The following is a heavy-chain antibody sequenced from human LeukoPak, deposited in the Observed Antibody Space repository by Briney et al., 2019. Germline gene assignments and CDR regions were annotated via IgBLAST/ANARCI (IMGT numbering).Heavy chain of an antibody. V-gene: IGHV4-39*01. CDR3: ARAWSPIVVVPAANNWFDP. CDR2: IYYSGST. CDR1: GGSISSSSYY. D-gene: IGHD2-2*01. Sequence: SETLSLTCTVSGGSISSSSYYWGWIRQPPGKGLEWIGSIYYSGSTYYNPSLKSRVTISVDTSKNQFSLKLSSVTAADTAVYYCARAWSPIVVVPAANNWFDPWGQGTLVTVSS. J-gene: IGHJ5*02.